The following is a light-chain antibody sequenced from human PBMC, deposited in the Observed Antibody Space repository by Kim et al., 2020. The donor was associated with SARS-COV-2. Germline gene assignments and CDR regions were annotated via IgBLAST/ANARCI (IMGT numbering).Light chain of an antibody. CDR1: SSAVGGNNY. Sequence: HSNAISGTGTSSAVGGNNYLSWYQQHPCKAPKLMLYDVSNRPSGVSIRFSGSKSGNTVSLTISGLQAEEEADYYCSSYTSSSTRVVFGGGTQLTVL. CDR3: SSYTSSSTRVV. CDR2: DVS. V-gene: IGLV2-14*03. J-gene: IGLJ2*01.